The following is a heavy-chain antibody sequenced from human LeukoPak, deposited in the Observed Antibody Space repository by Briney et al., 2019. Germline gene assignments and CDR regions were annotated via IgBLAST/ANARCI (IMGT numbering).Heavy chain of an antibody. CDR1: GFTVSSNY. CDR3: ARDFYGGRYGVDY. V-gene: IGHV3-53*05. D-gene: IGHD1-26*01. J-gene: IGHJ4*02. CDR2: IYSGGNT. Sequence: AGGSLRLSCAASGFTVSSNYMNWVRQAPGKGLEWVSVIYSGGNTYYADSVKGRFTISRDNSKNTLYLQMNSLRPEDTAVYYCARDFYGGRYGVDYWGQGTLVTVSS.